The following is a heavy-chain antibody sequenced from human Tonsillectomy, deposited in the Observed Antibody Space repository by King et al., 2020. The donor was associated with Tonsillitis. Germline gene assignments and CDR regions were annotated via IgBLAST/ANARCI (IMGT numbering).Heavy chain of an antibody. V-gene: IGHV4-39*01. CDR2: IYYSGST. CDR1: GGSISSRSYY. CDR3: ARLPDAAAGTEWYFDY. D-gene: IGHD6-13*01. Sequence: LQLQESGPGLVKPSETLSLTCTVSGGSISSRSYYWGWIRQPPGKGLEWIGSIYYSGSTYYNPSLKSRVTISVDTSKNQFSLKLSSVTAADTAVYYCARLPDAAAGTEWYFDYWGQGTLVTVSS. J-gene: IGHJ4*02.